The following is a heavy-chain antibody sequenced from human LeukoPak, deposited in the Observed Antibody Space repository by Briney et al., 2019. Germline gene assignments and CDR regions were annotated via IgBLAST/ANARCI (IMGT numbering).Heavy chain of an antibody. CDR3: ATPNHIVVVTASDDAFDI. Sequence: SVKVSCKASGGTFSSYAISWVRQAPGQGLEWMGRIIPIFGTANYAQKFQGRVSITTDESTNTAYMELSSLRSEDTAVYYCATPNHIVVVTASDDAFDIWGQGTMVTVSS. CDR2: IIPIFGTA. CDR1: GGTFSSYA. J-gene: IGHJ3*02. D-gene: IGHD2-21*02. V-gene: IGHV1-69*05.